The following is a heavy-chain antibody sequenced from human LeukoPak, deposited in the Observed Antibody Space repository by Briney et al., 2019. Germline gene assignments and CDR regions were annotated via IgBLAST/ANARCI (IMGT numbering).Heavy chain of an antibody. CDR1: GLTLSSYW. CDR2: IHRNGSLT. D-gene: IGHD2-2*01. J-gene: IGHJ4*01. V-gene: IGHV3-74*01. Sequence: GGSLRLSCATSGLTLSSYWMQWVRQAPGKGLVWVSRIHRNGSLTNYAESVKGRFTISRDSAKNTLYLQMNSLRAEDTAVYYWARKTSTPAQYFVDFWGQGTQVTVSS. CDR3: ARKTSTPAQYFVDF.